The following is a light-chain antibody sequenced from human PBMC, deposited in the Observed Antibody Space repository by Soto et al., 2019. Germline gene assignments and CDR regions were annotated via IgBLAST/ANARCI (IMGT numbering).Light chain of an antibody. Sequence: EIVMTQSPPTLSVSPGERATRSCRASQSVSTDLAWYQHKPGQAPRLLFYGASTRATGIPARFSGSGSGTEFTLTISSLQSEDFAVYYCQHFHNWPCTFGQGTKVEI. CDR2: GAS. CDR3: QHFHNWPCT. J-gene: IGKJ1*01. V-gene: IGKV3-15*01. CDR1: QSVSTD.